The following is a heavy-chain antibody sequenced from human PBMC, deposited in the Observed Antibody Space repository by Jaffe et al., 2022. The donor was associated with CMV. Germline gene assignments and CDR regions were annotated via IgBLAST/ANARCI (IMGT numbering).Heavy chain of an antibody. CDR2: ISSNGGST. J-gene: IGHJ3*02. CDR3: VGITMIVVAPDAFDI. Sequence: EVQLVESGGGLVQPGGSLRLSCSASGFTFSSYAMHWVRQAPGKGLEYVSAISSNGGSTYYADSVKGRFTISRDNSKNTLYLQMSSLRAEDTAVYYCVGITMIVVAPDAFDIWGQGTMVTVSS. D-gene: IGHD3-22*01. CDR1: GFTFSSYA. V-gene: IGHV3-64D*06.